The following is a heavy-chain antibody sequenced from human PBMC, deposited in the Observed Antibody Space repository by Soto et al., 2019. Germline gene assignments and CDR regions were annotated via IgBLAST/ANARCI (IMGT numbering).Heavy chain of an antibody. V-gene: IGHV1-69*02. CDR2: IIPILGIA. J-gene: IGHJ4*02. CDR1: GGTFSSYT. CDR3: ASPLLYAKGESGYDY. Sequence: QVQLVQSGAEVKKPGSSVKVSCKASGGTFSSYTISWVRQAPGQGLEWMGRIIPILGIANYAQKFQGRVTITADKSTSTAYMELSSLRSEDTAVYYCASPLLYAKGESGYDYWGQGTLVTVSS. D-gene: IGHD3-3*01.